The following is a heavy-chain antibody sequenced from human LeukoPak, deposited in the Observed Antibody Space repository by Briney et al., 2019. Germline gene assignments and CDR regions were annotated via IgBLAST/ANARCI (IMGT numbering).Heavy chain of an antibody. D-gene: IGHD1-26*01. J-gene: IGHJ4*02. Sequence: SETLSLTCTVSGGSISSYYWSWIRQPPGKGVEWIGYIYYSGSTNYNPSLKSRVTISVDTSKNQFSLKLSSVTAADTAVYYCARHDDGSYSYWGQGTLVTVSS. CDR3: ARHDDGSYSY. CDR1: GGSISSYY. CDR2: IYYSGST. V-gene: IGHV4-59*08.